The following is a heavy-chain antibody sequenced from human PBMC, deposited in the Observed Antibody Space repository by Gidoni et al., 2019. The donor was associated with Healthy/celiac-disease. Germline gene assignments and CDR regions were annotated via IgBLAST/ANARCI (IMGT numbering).Heavy chain of an antibody. Sequence: VQLVQSGAEVKKHGSSVKVSCKASGGTFSSYAISWVRQAPGQGLEWLGGIIPIFGTANYAQKFQGRVTITADESTSTADMELISLRSEDTAGYYCARDRTYYYESSGYDEYWGQGTLVTVS. CDR3: ARDRTYYYESSGYDEY. D-gene: IGHD3-22*01. J-gene: IGHJ4*02. CDR1: GGTFSSYA. CDR2: IIPIFGTA. V-gene: IGHV1-69*01.